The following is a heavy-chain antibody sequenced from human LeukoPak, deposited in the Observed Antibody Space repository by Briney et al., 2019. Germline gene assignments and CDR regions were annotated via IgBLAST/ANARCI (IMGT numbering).Heavy chain of an antibody. J-gene: IGHJ4*02. CDR1: GFTVSRSY. CDR3: ARDLEAANTYYFDY. CDR2: ISSAGTT. D-gene: IGHD6-13*01. V-gene: IGHV3-66*01. Sequence: GGSLRLSCAASGFTVSRSYMSWVRQAPGKGLEWVSIISSAGTTYYADSVKGRFTISRDNSKNTVYLQVNSLRDEDTAVYYCARDLEAANTYYFDYWGQGTMVTVSS.